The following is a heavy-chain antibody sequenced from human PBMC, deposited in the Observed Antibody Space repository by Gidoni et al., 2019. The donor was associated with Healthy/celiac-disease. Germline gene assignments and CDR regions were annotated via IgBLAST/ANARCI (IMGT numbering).Heavy chain of an antibody. CDR2: INHSGST. Sequence: QVQLQQWGAGLLKPSKTLSLTCAVYGGSFSGYYGRWISQPPGKGWEWIGEINHSGSTNYNPSLKSRVTISVDTSKIQFSLKLSSVTAADTAVYYCARARAYSSSWYLRNAFDIWGQGTMVTVSS. D-gene: IGHD6-13*01. CDR3: ARARAYSSSWYLRNAFDI. V-gene: IGHV4-34*01. J-gene: IGHJ3*02. CDR1: GGSFSGYY.